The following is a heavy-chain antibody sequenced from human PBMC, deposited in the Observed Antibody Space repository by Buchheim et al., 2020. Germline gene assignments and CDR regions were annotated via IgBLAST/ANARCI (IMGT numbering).Heavy chain of an antibody. CDR2: IYHSGST. CDR3: ARGVRTRLDDSSGYYYGALFDY. CDR1: GGSISSGGYS. V-gene: IGHV4-30-2*01. J-gene: IGHJ4*02. D-gene: IGHD3-22*01. Sequence: QLQLQESGSGLVKPSQTLSLTCAVSGGSISSGGYSWSWIRQPPGKGLEWIGYIYHSGSTYYNPSLKSRVTISVDRSKNQFSLKLSSVTAADTAVYYCARGVRTRLDDSSGYYYGALFDYWGQGTL.